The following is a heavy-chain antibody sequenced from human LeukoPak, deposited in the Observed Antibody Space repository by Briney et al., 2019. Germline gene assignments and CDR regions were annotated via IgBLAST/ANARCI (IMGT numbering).Heavy chain of an antibody. CDR1: GLTFSSYE. D-gene: IGHD1-1*01. CDR2: ISSSGSTI. V-gene: IGHV3-48*03. J-gene: IGHJ5*02. Sequence: GGSLRLSCAASGLTFSSYEMNWVRQAPGKGLEWVSYISSSGSTIYYADSVKGRFTISRDNAKNSLYLQMNSLRAEDTAVYYCARDSGNDWFDPWGQGTLVTVSS. CDR3: ARDSGNDWFDP.